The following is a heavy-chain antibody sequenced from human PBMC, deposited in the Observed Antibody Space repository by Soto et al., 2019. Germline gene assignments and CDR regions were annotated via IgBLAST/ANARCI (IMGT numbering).Heavy chain of an antibody. CDR2: INPKRGDT. CDR3: ARGSPRMGALPTY. V-gene: IGHV1-2*02. Sequence: ASGKGSCKASGYTFTGYYTHWVRQAPGQGLEWMGWINPKRGDTNYAQKFQGRVSMTRDTSITTAYMEVSRLKSEETAVYYCARGSPRMGALPTYWGQGTLVTVSS. J-gene: IGHJ4*02. CDR1: GYTFTGYY. D-gene: IGHD1-26*01.